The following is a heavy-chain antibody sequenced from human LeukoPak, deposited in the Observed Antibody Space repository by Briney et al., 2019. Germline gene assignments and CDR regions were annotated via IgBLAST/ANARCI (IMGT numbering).Heavy chain of an antibody. D-gene: IGHD6-13*01. CDR2: ISSSSSYI. J-gene: IGHJ6*03. Sequence: GGSLRLSCAASGFTFSSYSMNWVRQAPGKGLEWVSSISSSSSYIYYADSVKGRFTISRDNAKNSLYLQMNSLRAEDTAVYYCARGEYSSSWYTRADYYYYMDVWGKGTTVTVSS. V-gene: IGHV3-21*01. CDR1: GFTFSSYS. CDR3: ARGEYSSSWYTRADYYYYMDV.